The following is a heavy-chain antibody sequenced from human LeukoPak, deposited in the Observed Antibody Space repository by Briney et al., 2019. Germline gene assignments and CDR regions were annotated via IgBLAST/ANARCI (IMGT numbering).Heavy chain of an antibody. CDR3: ARHPTVTTGKQFDY. CDR1: GGSLSSYY. CDR2: IFYSGST. D-gene: IGHD4-17*01. J-gene: IGHJ4*02. Sequence: SETLSLTCTVSGGSLSSYYWSWIRQPPGKGLEWIGYIFYSGSTNYNPSLKSRVTISVDTSTNQFSLKLGSVTAADTAVYYCARHPTVTTGKQFDYWGRGTLVTVSS. V-gene: IGHV4-59*08.